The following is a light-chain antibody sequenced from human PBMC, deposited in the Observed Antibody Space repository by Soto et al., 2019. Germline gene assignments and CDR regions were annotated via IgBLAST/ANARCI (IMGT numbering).Light chain of an antibody. CDR3: QQYGSSPP. CDR2: GAS. J-gene: IGKJ3*01. CDR1: QSVSSSY. V-gene: IGKV3-20*01. Sequence: EIVLTQSPGTLSLSPGERATLSCRASQSVSSSYLAWYQQKPGQAPRLLIYGASSRATGIPERFSGSGSGTDFSLTIIRLEPEDFAVYYCQQYGSSPPFGHGNTVDIK.